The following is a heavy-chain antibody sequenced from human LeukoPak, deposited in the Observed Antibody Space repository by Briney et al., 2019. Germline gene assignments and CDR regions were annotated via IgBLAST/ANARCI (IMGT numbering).Heavy chain of an antibody. V-gene: IGHV3-23*01. CDR2: ISGNVENT. CDR3: ANQRGGY. Sequence: PGGSLRLSCAASGFIFSSYAMSWVRQAPGKRLEWVSAISGNVENTYYADSVKGRFSISRDNSRNTVYPQMNSLRPEDTAVYYCANQRGGYWGQGTLVTVSS. D-gene: IGHD3-10*01. J-gene: IGHJ4*02. CDR1: GFIFSSYA.